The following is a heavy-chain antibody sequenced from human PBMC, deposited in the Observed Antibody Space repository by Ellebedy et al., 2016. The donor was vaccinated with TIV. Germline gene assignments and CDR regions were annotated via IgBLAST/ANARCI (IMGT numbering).Heavy chain of an antibody. V-gene: IGHV3-33*08. CDR2: IWYDGSNK. CDR1: GFTFSSYG. Sequence: PGGSLRLSCAASGFTFSSYGMHWVRQAPGKGLEWVAVIWYDGSNKYYADSVKGRFTISRDNSKNTLYLQMNSLRTEDTALYYCARGRTAVYYYGMDVWGQGTTVTVSS. J-gene: IGHJ6*02. CDR3: ARGRTAVYYYGMDV.